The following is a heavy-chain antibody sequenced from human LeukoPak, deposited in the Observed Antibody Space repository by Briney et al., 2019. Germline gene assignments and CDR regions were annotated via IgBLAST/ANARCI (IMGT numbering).Heavy chain of an antibody. D-gene: IGHD4-23*01. J-gene: IGHJ4*02. CDR1: GGSISSGSYY. CDR2: IYTSGST. Sequence: SQTLSLTCTVSGGSISSGSYYWSWIRQPAGKGLEWIGRIYTSGSTNYNPSHKSRVTISVDTSKNQFSLKLSSVTAADTAVYYCASLGGNSPDYFDYWGQGTLVTVSS. CDR3: ASLGGNSPDYFDY. V-gene: IGHV4-61*02.